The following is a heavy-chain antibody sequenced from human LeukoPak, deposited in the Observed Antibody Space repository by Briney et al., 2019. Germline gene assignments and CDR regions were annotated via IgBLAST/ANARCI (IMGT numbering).Heavy chain of an antibody. CDR1: GYTFTGYY. CDR2: INPNSGGT. J-gene: IGHJ5*02. Sequence: ASVTVSCKASGYTFTGYYMHWVRQAPGQGLEWMGWINPNSGGTNYAQKFQGRVTMTRDTSISTAYMELSRLRSDDTAVYYCAREEGVRYYDSSGYYNWFDPWGQGTLVTVSS. CDR3: AREEGVRYYDSSGYYNWFDP. D-gene: IGHD3-22*01. V-gene: IGHV1-2*02.